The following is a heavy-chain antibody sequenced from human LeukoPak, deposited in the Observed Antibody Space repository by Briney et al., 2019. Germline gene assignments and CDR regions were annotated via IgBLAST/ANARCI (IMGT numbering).Heavy chain of an antibody. V-gene: IGHV4-30-4*01. CDR2: IYYSGST. CDR3: ARASRGYCSEYFDY. J-gene: IGHJ4*02. CDR1: GGSISTGGYY. Sequence: SQTLSLTCTVSGGSISTGGYYWSWIRQHPGKGLEWIGNIYYSGSTYYNPSLKSRVAISVDTSKNQFSLKLSSVTAADTAVYYCARASRGYCSEYFDYWGQGTLVTVSS. D-gene: IGHD5-12*01.